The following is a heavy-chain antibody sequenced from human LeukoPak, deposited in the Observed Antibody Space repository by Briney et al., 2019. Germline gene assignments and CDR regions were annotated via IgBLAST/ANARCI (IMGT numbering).Heavy chain of an antibody. CDR3: AGAYDSSGYYSKRDNYFDY. Sequence: SETLSLTCTVSGGSISSGGYYWSWIRQHPGKGLEWIGYIYYSGSTYYNPSLKSRVTISVDTSKNQFSLKLSSVTAADTAVYYCAGAYDSSGYYSKRDNYFDYWGQGTLVTVSS. CDR2: IYYSGST. J-gene: IGHJ4*02. CDR1: GGSISSGGYY. V-gene: IGHV4-31*03. D-gene: IGHD3-22*01.